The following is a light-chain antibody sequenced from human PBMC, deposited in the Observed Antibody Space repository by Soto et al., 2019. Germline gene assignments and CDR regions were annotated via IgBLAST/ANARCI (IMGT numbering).Light chain of an antibody. CDR3: SRCDGSLSAGV. J-gene: IGLJ1*01. Sequence: SVLTQPPSVCAAPRQKVTISCSGSNSNIGNNYVSCYRQVPGTAPKLLIFDNNKGPLGISDRFSGSKSGTSATLGIIGLQNGDEGVYYSSRCDGSLSAGVIGTGTKVTV. CDR2: DNN. V-gene: IGLV1-51*01. CDR1: NSNIGNNY.